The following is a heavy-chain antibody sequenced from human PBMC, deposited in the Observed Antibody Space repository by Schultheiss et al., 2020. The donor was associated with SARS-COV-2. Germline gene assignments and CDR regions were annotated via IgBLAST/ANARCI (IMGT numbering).Heavy chain of an antibody. V-gene: IGHV4-31*03. CDR2: IFENGDT. J-gene: IGHJ4*02. CDR1: GGSVSSGDY. CDR3: AAYRVGGSGRGD. D-gene: IGHD2-15*01. Sequence: SETLSLTCTVSGGSVSSGDYWTWIRQHPGKGLEWIGYIFENGDTYYNPSLRTRLTISVDTSKNQFSLTLTSVTAADTAVYYCAAYRVGGSGRGDWGQGALVTVSS.